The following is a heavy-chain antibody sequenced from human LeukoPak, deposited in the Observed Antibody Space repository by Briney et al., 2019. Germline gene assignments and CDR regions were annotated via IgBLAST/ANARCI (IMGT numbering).Heavy chain of an antibody. D-gene: IGHD7-27*01. CDR1: GFTFSDYY. V-gene: IGHV3-7*01. Sequence: GGSLRLSCAASGFTFSDYYMSWIRRAPGQGLEWVANINEDGSETYYVDSVMGRFTISRDNVRNSLYLQMDSLRVEDTATYYCARDFSGEFDYWGQGTLVTVST. CDR3: ARDFSGEFDY. CDR2: INEDGSET. J-gene: IGHJ4*02.